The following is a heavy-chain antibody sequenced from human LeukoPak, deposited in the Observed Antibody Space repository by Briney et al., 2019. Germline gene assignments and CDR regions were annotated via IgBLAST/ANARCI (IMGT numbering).Heavy chain of an antibody. CDR3: ARGRRYGSGIFDY. Sequence: PSETLSLTCTVSGGSISSYYWSWIRQPPGKGLEWIGYIYYSGSTNYNPSLKSRVTISVDTSKNQFSLKLSSVTAADTAVYYCARGRRYGSGIFDYWGQGTLVTVSS. CDR1: GGSISSYY. V-gene: IGHV4-59*01. J-gene: IGHJ4*02. D-gene: IGHD3-10*01. CDR2: IYYSGST.